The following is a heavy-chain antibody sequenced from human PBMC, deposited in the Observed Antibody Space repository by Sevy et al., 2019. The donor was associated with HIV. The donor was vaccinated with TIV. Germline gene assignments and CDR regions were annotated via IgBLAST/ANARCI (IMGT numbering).Heavy chain of an antibody. Sequence: AAVKVSCKASGFTFNKSAVQWVGQARGQRLEWIGWIVVGSLNTNYAQKFQERVTIISDMSTSTAYMELSSLRSEDTAVYYCTTESRGFCSGACCSVDNGMDVWGQGTSVTVSS. CDR2: IVVGSLNT. J-gene: IGHJ6*02. D-gene: IGHD2-15*01. CDR3: TTESRGFCSGACCSVDNGMDV. V-gene: IGHV1-58*01. CDR1: GFTFNKSA.